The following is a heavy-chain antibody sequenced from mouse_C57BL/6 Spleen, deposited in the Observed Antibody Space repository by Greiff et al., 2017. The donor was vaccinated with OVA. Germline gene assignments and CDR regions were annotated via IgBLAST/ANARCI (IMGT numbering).Heavy chain of an antibody. V-gene: IGHV1-82*01. Sequence: VKLVESGPELVKPGASVKISCKASGYAFSSSWMNWVKQRPGKGLEWIGRIYPGDGDTNYNGKFKGKATLTADKSSSTAYMQLSSLTSEDSAVYFCARSGYGNYEDYWGQGTTLTVSS. J-gene: IGHJ2*01. CDR1: GYAFSSSW. CDR2: IYPGDGDT. CDR3: ARSGYGNYEDY. D-gene: IGHD2-1*01.